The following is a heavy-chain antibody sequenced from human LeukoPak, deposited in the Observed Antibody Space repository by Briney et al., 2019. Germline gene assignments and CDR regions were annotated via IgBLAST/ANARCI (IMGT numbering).Heavy chain of an antibody. D-gene: IGHD3-16*01. CDR1: DDSISDYY. Sequence: TASETLSLTCTVSDDSISDYYRGWIRQPPGKGLEWIGYFHNSGTSTYNPSLKSRVTISADTSKNQFSLKLNSQTTADTAVYYCTRGAGWLIDYWGQGILVTVSS. CDR3: TRGAGWLIDY. V-gene: IGHV4-59*01. J-gene: IGHJ4*02. CDR2: FHNSGTS.